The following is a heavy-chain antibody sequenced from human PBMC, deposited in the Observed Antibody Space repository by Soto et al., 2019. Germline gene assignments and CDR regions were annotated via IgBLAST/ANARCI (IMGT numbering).Heavy chain of an antibody. CDR3: VRNREAAAVALYYFDY. V-gene: IGHV4-61*01. CDR1: GGSVSSGSYY. Sequence: SETLSLTCTVSGGSVSSGSYYWSWTRQPPGKGLEWIGYIYYSGSTNYNPSLKSRVTISVDTSKNQFSLKLSSVTAADTAVYYCVRNREAAAVALYYFDYWGQGTLVTVSS. D-gene: IGHD6-19*01. J-gene: IGHJ4*02. CDR2: IYYSGST.